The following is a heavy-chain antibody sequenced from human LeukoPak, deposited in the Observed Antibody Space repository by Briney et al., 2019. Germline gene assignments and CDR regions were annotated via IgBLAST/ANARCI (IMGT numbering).Heavy chain of an antibody. D-gene: IGHD6-19*01. CDR3: AKDRVRAVAYFDY. J-gene: IGHJ4*02. V-gene: IGHV3-7*01. Sequence: GGSLRLSCAASGFTFSYYWMSWVRQAPGKGLEWVANIQQDGSEKYYGDSVKGRFTLSRDNSKNTLYLQMNSLRTDDTAVYYCAKDRVRAVAYFDYWGQGSLVTVSS. CDR2: IQQDGSEK. CDR1: GFTFSYYW.